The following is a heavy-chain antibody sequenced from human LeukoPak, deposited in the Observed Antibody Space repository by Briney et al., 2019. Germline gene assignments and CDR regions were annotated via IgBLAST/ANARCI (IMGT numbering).Heavy chain of an antibody. CDR1: GGSISSYY. V-gene: IGHV4-59*01. J-gene: IGHJ4*02. CDR2: IYYSGST. Sequence: SETLSLTCTVSGGSISSYYWSWIRQPAGKGLEWIGYIYYSGSTNYNPSLKSRVTISVDTSKNQFSLKLRSVTAADTAVYYCARVSGYDWESFYDYWGQGTLVTVSS. CDR3: ARVSGYDWESFYDY. D-gene: IGHD5-12*01.